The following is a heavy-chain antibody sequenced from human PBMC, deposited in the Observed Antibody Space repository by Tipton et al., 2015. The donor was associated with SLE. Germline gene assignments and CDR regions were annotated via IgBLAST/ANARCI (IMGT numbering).Heavy chain of an antibody. CDR3: AREDYDSSGYLNDAFDI. CDR1: GGSISSYY. D-gene: IGHD3-22*01. J-gene: IGHJ3*02. Sequence: TLSLTCTVSGGSISSYYWSWIRQPAGKGLEWIGRIYTSGSTNYNPSLKSRATISVDTSKNQFSLKLSSVTAADTAVYYCAREDYDSSGYLNDAFDIWGQGTMVTVSS. V-gene: IGHV4-4*07. CDR2: IYTSGST.